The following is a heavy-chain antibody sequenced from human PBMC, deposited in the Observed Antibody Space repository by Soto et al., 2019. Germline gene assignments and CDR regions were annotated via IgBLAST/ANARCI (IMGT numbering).Heavy chain of an antibody. D-gene: IGHD3-10*01. J-gene: IGHJ4*02. Sequence: QVQLVQSGAEVKKPGASVKVSCKASGYTFTSYAMHWVRQAPGQRLEWMGWINAGNGNTKYSQKFQGRVTITRDTSASTAYMELSSLRSDDTAVYYCATLSRGFRLVPDYWGQGTLVTVSS. V-gene: IGHV1-3*01. CDR1: GYTFTSYA. CDR2: INAGNGNT. CDR3: ATLSRGFRLVPDY.